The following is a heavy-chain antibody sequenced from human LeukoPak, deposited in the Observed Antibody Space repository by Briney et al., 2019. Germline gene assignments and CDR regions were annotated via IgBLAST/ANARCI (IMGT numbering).Heavy chain of an antibody. CDR3: ARDLGGYPFFMDV. Sequence: SETLSLTCSVSGGSIRSGDHHWAWVRQPPGKGLEFIGSLDESGRPYYNRPLQSRDSISGVTSGKHFSPNLTSVTAADTAVFFCARDLGGYPFFMDVWGRGTTVIVSS. D-gene: IGHD2-15*01. CDR2: LDESGRP. V-gene: IGHV4-39*07. CDR1: GGSIRSGDHH. J-gene: IGHJ6*03.